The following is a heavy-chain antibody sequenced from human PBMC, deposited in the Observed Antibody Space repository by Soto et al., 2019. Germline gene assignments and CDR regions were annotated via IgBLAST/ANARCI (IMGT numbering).Heavy chain of an antibody. D-gene: IGHD2-2*01. CDR3: AQVAAMPGWFDP. J-gene: IGHJ5*02. Sequence: QVQLQESGPGLVKPSDTLSLTCAVSGYSISSSNWWGWIRQPPGKGLEWIGYIYYSGSTYYNPSLRSRVTMSVDPAKNQFSLKLSSVTAVDTAVYYCAQVAAMPGWFDPWGQGTLVTVSS. CDR1: GYSISSSNW. CDR2: IYYSGST. V-gene: IGHV4-28*01.